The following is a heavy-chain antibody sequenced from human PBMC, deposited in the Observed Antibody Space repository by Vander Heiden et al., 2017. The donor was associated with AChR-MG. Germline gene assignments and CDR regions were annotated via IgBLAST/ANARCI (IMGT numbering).Heavy chain of an antibody. V-gene: IGHV1-18*01. Sequence: QVQLVQSGAEVKKPGASVKVSCKASGYTFTSYGISWVRQATGQGLKWMGWISAYNGNTDYAQKLQGRVTMTTDTSTSTAYMELRSLRSDDTAVYYCARDPFPVCSSTSCSRAWFDPWGQGTLVTVSS. J-gene: IGHJ5*02. CDR3: ARDPFPVCSSTSCSRAWFDP. CDR2: ISAYNGNT. CDR1: GYTFTSYG. D-gene: IGHD2-2*01.